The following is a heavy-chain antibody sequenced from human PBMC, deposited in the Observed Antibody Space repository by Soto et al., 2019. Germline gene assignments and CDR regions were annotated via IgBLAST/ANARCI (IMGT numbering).Heavy chain of an antibody. CDR1: GFTFSSYE. CDR2: ISSSGSTI. CDR3: ARLSSYDSSGYPDY. V-gene: IGHV3-48*03. J-gene: IGHJ4*02. Sequence: EVQLVESGGGLVQPGGSLRLSCAASGFTFSSYEMNWVRQAPGKGLEWVSYISSSGSTIYYADSVKGRFTISRDNAKNSLYLQMNSLRAEDTAVYYCARLSSYDSSGYPDYWGQGTLVTVSS. D-gene: IGHD3-22*01.